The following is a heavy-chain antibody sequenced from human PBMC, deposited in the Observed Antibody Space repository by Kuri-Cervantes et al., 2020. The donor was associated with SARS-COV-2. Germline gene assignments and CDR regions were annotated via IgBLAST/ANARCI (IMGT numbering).Heavy chain of an antibody. CDR1: GFTFSSYS. Sequence: GESLKISCAASGFTFSSYSMNWVRQAPGKGLEWVSYISSSSSTIYYADSVKGRFTISRGNAKNSLYLQVNSLRAEDTAVYYCSRTYDSSGSLYYYYYMDVWGKGTTVTVSS. J-gene: IGHJ6*03. CDR3: SRTYDSSGSLYYYYYMDV. V-gene: IGHV3-48*01. D-gene: IGHD3-22*01. CDR2: ISSSSSTI.